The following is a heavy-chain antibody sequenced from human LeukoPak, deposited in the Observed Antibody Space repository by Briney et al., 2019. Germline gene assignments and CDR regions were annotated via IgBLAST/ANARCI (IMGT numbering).Heavy chain of an antibody. J-gene: IGHJ6*03. Sequence: KPSETLSLTRTVSGGSISSYYWSWIRQPPGKGLEWIGYIYYSGSTNYNPSLKSRVTISVDTSKNQFSLKLSSVTAADTAVYYCARDYRGYSYGKITNYYGSGSYYYYYYYYMDVWGKGTTVTVSS. CDR2: IYYSGST. CDR3: ARDYRGYSYGKITNYYGSGSYYYYYYYYMDV. D-gene: IGHD3-10*01. V-gene: IGHV4-59*01. CDR1: GGSISSYY.